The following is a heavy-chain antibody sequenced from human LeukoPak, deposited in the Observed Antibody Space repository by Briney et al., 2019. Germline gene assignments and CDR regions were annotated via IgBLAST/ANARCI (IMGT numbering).Heavy chain of an antibody. V-gene: IGHV3-33*01. CDR2: IWYDGSNK. Sequence: GRSLRLSCAASGFTFSSYGMHWVRQATGKGLEWVAVIWYDGSNKYYADSVKGRFTISRDNSKNTLYLQMNSLRAEDTAVYYCARVDYGDYGAFDYWGQGTLVTVSS. J-gene: IGHJ4*02. CDR3: ARVDYGDYGAFDY. CDR1: GFTFSSYG. D-gene: IGHD4-17*01.